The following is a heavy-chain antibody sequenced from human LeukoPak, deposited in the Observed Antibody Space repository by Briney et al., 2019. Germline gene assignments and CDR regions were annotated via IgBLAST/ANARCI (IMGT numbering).Heavy chain of an antibody. D-gene: IGHD6-13*01. Sequence: PSETLSLTCAVYGGSFSGYYWSWIRQPPGKGLEWIGEINHSGSTNYNPSLKSRVIISVDTSKNQFSLKLSSVTAADTAVYYCARMSKSIAAAGTVDYWGQGTLVTVSS. J-gene: IGHJ4*02. CDR1: GGSFSGYY. CDR3: ARMSKSIAAAGTVDY. CDR2: INHSGST. V-gene: IGHV4-34*01.